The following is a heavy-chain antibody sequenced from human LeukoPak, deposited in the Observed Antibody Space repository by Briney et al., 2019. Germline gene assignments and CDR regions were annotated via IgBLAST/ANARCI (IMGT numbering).Heavy chain of an antibody. J-gene: IGHJ5*02. V-gene: IGHV1-2*02. CDR2: INPNSGGT. Sequence: ASVKVSCKASGYTFTGYYMHWVRQAPGQGLEWMGWINPNSGGTNYAQKFQGRVTTTRDTSISTAYMELSRLRSDDTAVYYCAGDPGFGVYSSSWYDGNWFDPWGQGTLVTVSS. D-gene: IGHD6-13*01. CDR1: GYTFTGYY. CDR3: AGDPGFGVYSSSWYDGNWFDP.